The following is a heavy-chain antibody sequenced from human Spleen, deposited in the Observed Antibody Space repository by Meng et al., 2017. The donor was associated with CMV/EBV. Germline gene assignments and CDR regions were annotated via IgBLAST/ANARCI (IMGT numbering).Heavy chain of an antibody. V-gene: IGHV3-74*01. CDR3: ARVGEYYDSSGYPDDAFDI. Sequence: ETLSLTCAASGFTFSSYWMHWVRQAPGKGLVWVSRINSDGSSTSYADSVKGRFTISRDNAKNTLYLQMNSLRAEDTAVYYCARVGEYYDSSGYPDDAFDIWGQGTMVTVSS. J-gene: IGHJ3*02. CDR2: INSDGSST. D-gene: IGHD3-22*01. CDR1: GFTFSSYW.